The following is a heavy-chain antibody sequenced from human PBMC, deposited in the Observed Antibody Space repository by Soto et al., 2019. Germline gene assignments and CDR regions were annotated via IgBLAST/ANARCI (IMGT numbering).Heavy chain of an antibody. J-gene: IGHJ5*02. V-gene: IGHV2-5*02. CDR2: IYWDDDK. CDR1: GFSFSTSGVG. CDR3: AHRSGYYGSGTHRWLDP. Sequence: QITLKESGPTLVKPTQTLTLTCTFSGFSFSTSGVGVGWLRQPPGKALEWLALIYWDDDKRYSPSLKSRLTITKXXSXNPXCLTMTHMDPVDTATYFCAHRSGYYGSGTHRWLDPWGQGTLVTVSS. D-gene: IGHD3-10*01.